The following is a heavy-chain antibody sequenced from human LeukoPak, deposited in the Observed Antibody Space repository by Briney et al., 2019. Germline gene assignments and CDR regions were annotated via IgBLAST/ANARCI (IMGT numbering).Heavy chain of an antibody. CDR1: GFTFSSYA. V-gene: IGHV3-30-3*01. CDR3: ARDAGSSWYPNWFDP. D-gene: IGHD6-13*01. Sequence: AGGSLRLSCAASGFTFSSYAMHWVRKAPGKGLEWVAVISYDGSNKYYADSVKGRFTISRDNSKNTLYLQMNSLRAEDTAVYYCARDAGSSWYPNWFDPWGQGTLVTVSS. J-gene: IGHJ5*02. CDR2: ISYDGSNK.